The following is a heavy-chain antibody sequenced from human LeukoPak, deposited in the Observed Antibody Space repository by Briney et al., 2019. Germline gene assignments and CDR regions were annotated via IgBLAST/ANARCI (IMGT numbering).Heavy chain of an antibody. CDR3: ATETVSITIFGVVSRNNWFDP. D-gene: IGHD3-3*01. V-gene: IGHV1-18*01. CDR2: ISAYNGNT. Sequence: ASVKVSCKASGYTFTSYGISWVRQAPGQGLEWMGWISAYNGNTNYAQKFQGRVTMTEDTSTDTAYMELSSLRSEDTAVYYCATETVSITIFGVVSRNNWFDPWGQGTLVTVSS. J-gene: IGHJ5*02. CDR1: GYTFTSYG.